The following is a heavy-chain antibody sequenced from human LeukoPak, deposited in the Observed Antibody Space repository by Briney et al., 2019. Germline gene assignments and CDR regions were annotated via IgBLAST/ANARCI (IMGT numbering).Heavy chain of an antibody. J-gene: IGHJ4*02. CDR3: ARVSGCPRCPLEY. V-gene: IGHV3-21*01. Sequence: GGSLRLSCTASGFTSSSYSMNWVRQAPGKGLEWVSSITRSSSFLYYADSVKGRFTISRDNAKNTLYLQMNSLRADDTAVYYCARVSGCPRCPLEYWGRGTLVTVSS. CDR1: GFTSSSYS. D-gene: IGHD6-19*01. CDR2: ITRSSSFL.